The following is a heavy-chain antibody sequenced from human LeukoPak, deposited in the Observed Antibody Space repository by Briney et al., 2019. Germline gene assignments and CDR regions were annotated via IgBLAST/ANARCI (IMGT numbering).Heavy chain of an antibody. V-gene: IGHV4-39*01. D-gene: IGHD6-13*01. CDR3: ARGGSSSWSKVGYGY. CDR1: GVSISSSSYY. CDR2: NYYSGST. Sequence: SETLSLTCTVSGVSISSSSYYWGWLRQPPGKGLEWIVSNYYSGSTYYNPSLKSRVTISVDTSKNQFSLKLSSVTAADTGVYYCARGGSSSWSKVGYGYWGQGTLVTVSS. J-gene: IGHJ4*02.